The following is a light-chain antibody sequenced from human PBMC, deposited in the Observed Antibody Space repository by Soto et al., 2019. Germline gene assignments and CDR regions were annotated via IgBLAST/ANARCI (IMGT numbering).Light chain of an antibody. CDR2: EGS. CDR3: SSYTRSSTLEVV. CDR1: SSDVGSYNL. J-gene: IGLJ2*01. Sequence: QSALTQPASVSGSPGQSITISCTGTSSDVGSYNLVSWYQQHPGKAPKLMIYEGSKRPSGVSNRFSGSKSGNTASLTISGLQADDEADYYCSSYTRSSTLEVVFGGGTKLTVL. V-gene: IGLV2-14*02.